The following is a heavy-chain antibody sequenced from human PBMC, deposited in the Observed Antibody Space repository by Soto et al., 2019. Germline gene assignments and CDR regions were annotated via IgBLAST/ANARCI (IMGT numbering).Heavy chain of an antibody. CDR1: GYTFTSYY. J-gene: IGHJ5*02. Sequence: GASVKVSCKASGYTFTSYYMHWVRQAPGQGLEWMGIINPSGGSTSYAQKFQGRVTMTRDTSTSTVYMELSSLRSEDTAVYYCVRDLEGEVRGNSPKNWFDPWGQGTLVTVSS. D-gene: IGHD3-10*01. CDR2: INPSGGST. V-gene: IGHV1-46*01. CDR3: VRDLEGEVRGNSPKNWFDP.